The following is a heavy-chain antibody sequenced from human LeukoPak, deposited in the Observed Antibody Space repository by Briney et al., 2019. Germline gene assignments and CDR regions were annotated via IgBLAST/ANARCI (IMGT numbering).Heavy chain of an antibody. V-gene: IGHV3-20*04. CDR2: INWNGGST. D-gene: IGHD6-19*01. J-gene: IGHJ4*02. Sequence: GGSLRLSCAASGFTFDDYGMTWVRQGPGKGLEWVSAINWNGGSTGYTDSVKGRFTISRDNAKNSLYLQMNSLRAEDTALYYCARDGSGWNFDYWGQGTLVTVSS. CDR1: GFTFDDYG. CDR3: ARDGSGWNFDY.